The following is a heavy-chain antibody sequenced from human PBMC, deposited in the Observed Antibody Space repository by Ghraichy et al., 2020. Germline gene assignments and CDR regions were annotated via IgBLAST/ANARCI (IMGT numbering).Heavy chain of an antibody. Sequence: SETLSLTCTVSGGSISSSSYYWGWIRQPPGKGLEWIGSIYYSGSTYYNPSLKSRVTISVDTSKNQFSLKLSSVTAADTAVYYCARDWGGILGYCSSTSCYVWDYWGQGTLVTVSS. CDR2: IYYSGST. CDR1: GGSISSSSYY. J-gene: IGHJ4*02. V-gene: IGHV4-39*07. D-gene: IGHD2-2*01. CDR3: ARDWGGILGYCSSTSCYVWDY.